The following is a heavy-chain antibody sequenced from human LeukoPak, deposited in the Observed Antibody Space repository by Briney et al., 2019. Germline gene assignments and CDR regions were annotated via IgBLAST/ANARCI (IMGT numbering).Heavy chain of an antibody. Sequence: SETLSLTCAVSGGSISSSNWWSWVRQPPGKGLEWIGEIYHSGSTNYNPSLKSRVTISVDTSKNQFSLKLSSVTAADTAVYYCARISGPRYFDWLPSDPVDYWGQGTLVTVSS. CDR1: GGSISSSNW. J-gene: IGHJ4*02. CDR3: ARISGPRYFDWLPSDPVDY. CDR2: IYHSGST. V-gene: IGHV4-4*02. D-gene: IGHD3-9*01.